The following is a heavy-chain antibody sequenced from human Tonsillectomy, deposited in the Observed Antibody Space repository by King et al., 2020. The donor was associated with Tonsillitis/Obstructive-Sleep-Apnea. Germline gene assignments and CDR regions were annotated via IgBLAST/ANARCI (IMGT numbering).Heavy chain of an antibody. CDR3: ARQGVDFSGGYPSRAVDI. CDR2: IYPGDSDT. D-gene: IGHD3-3*01. J-gene: IGHJ3*02. Sequence: VQLVESGTEVKKPGESLKISCKGSGYNFTSYWIGWVRQMPGKGLEWMGIIYPGDSDTRYSPSFQGQVTISGDKSISTAYLQWSSLKASDTAMYYCARQGVDFSGGYPSRAVDIWGQGTMVTVSS. CDR1: GYNFTSYW. V-gene: IGHV5-51*01.